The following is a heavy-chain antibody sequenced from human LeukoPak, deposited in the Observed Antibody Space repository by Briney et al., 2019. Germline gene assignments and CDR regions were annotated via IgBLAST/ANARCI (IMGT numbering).Heavy chain of an antibody. J-gene: IGHJ3*02. CDR1: GGSISGYY. CDR3: ARVHGGTIFGVVMSAFDI. V-gene: IGHV4-59*01. Sequence: SETLSLTCTVSGGSISGYYWSWIRQPPGKGLEWIGYIYYSGSTNYNPSLKSRVTISVDTSKNQFSLKLSSVTAADTAVYYCARVHGGTIFGVVMSAFDIWGQGTMVTVSS. D-gene: IGHD3-3*01. CDR2: IYYSGST.